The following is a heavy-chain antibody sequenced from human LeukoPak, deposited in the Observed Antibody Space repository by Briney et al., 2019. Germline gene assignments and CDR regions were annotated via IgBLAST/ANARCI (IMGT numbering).Heavy chain of an antibody. Sequence: PGGSLRLSSAASGFTVSSNYMTWVRQAPGKGLEWVSVIYSRGNTYYADSVKGRFTISRDNSKNTLYLQMNSLRAEDTAVYYCLRDVWSSDLISIIRPGANWGQGTLVTVSS. CDR3: LRDVWSSDLISIIRPGAN. CDR2: IYSRGNT. CDR1: GFTVSSNY. D-gene: IGHD3-16*01. J-gene: IGHJ4*02. V-gene: IGHV3-66*01.